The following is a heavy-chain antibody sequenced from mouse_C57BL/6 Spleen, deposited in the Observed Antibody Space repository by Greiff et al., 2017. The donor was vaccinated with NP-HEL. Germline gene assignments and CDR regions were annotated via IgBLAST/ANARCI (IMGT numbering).Heavy chain of an antibody. D-gene: IGHD2-5*01. CDR3: ARENYSNFFAY. CDR1: GFTFSDYY. V-gene: IGHV5-16*01. CDR2: INYDGSST. J-gene: IGHJ3*01. Sequence: EVQVVESEGGLVQPGSSMKLSCTASGFTFSDYYMAWVRQVPEKGLEWVANINYDGSSTYYLDSLKSRFIISRDNAKNILYLQMSSLKSEDTATYYCARENYSNFFAYWGQGTLVTVSA.